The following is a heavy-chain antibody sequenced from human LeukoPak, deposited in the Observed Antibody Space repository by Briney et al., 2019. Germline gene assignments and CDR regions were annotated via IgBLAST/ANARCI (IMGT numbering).Heavy chain of an antibody. D-gene: IGHD2-15*01. CDR3: AKSGLNRFDY. V-gene: IGHV3-48*03. J-gene: IGHJ4*02. CDR2: ISSSGSTI. Sequence: GGSLRLSCAASGFTFSSYEMNWVRQAPGKGLEWVSYISSSGSTIYYADSVKGRFTISRDNSKNTLYLQVNSLRAEDTAVYYCAKSGLNRFDYWGQGTLVTVSS. CDR1: GFTFSSYE.